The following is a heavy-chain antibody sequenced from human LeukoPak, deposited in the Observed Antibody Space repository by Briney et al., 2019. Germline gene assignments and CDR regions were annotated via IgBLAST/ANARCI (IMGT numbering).Heavy chain of an antibody. J-gene: IGHJ4*02. D-gene: IGHD6-13*01. Sequence: VASVKVSCKASGYTFTSYGISWVRQAPGQGLEWMGWISAYNGNTNYAQKLQGRVTMTTDTSTSAAYMELRSLRSDDTAVYYCAREDYFGAAAGADFDYWGQGTLVTVSS. CDR3: AREDYFGAAAGADFDY. CDR2: ISAYNGNT. CDR1: GYTFTSYG. V-gene: IGHV1-18*01.